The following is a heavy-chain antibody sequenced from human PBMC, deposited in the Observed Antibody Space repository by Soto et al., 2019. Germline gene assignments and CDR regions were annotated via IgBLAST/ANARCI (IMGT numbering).Heavy chain of an antibody. Sequence: GGSLRLSCAASGFTFSSAWMSWGQQAPGKGLGWVGRIKSKTDGGTTDYAAPVKGRFTISRDDSKNTLYLQMNSLKNDDPAVYYCTTGGPYCSGGSCYSIDALDIWGQGTRVTV. J-gene: IGHJ3*02. CDR1: GFTFSSAW. D-gene: IGHD2-15*01. CDR3: TTGGPYCSGGSCYSIDALDI. V-gene: IGHV3-15*01. CDR2: IKSKTDGGTT.